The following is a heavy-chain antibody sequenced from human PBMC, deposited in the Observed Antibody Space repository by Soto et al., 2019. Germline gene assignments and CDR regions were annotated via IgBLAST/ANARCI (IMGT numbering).Heavy chain of an antibody. CDR1: GFTFSSYW. J-gene: IGHJ6*02. V-gene: IGHV3-7*05. Sequence: GGSLRLSCAASGFTFSSYWMSWVRQAPGKGLEWVANIKQDGSEKYYVDSVKGRFTISRDNAKNSLYLQMNSLRAEDTAVYYCARDFRPASSSWKLLSYIYYYYGMDVWGQGTTVTVSS. CDR2: IKQDGSEK. D-gene: IGHD6-13*01. CDR3: ARDFRPASSSWKLLSYIYYYYGMDV.